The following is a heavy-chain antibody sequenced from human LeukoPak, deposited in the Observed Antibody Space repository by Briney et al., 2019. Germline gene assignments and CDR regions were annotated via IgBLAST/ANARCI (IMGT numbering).Heavy chain of an antibody. CDR3: ARGGGLDV. CDR1: EFTFSSYS. Sequence: GGSLRLSCAASEFTFSSYSMNWVRQAPGKGLEWVSYITNSGNSKSYADSVKGRFTISRDNAKNSLYLQMSNLRAEATAVYFCARGGGLDVWGQGATVTVSS. CDR2: ITNSGNSK. D-gene: IGHD3-16*01. V-gene: IGHV3-48*04. J-gene: IGHJ6*02.